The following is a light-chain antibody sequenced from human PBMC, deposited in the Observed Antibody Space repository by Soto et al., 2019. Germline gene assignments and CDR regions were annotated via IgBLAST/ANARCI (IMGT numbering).Light chain of an antibody. J-gene: IGKJ1*01. CDR2: KAS. CDR3: QHCTSYSEA. V-gene: IGKV1-5*03. Sequence: DIQIAQCPSILSGSVGARVPITDRASQTISSWLAWYQQKPGKAPKLLIYKASTLKSGVPSRFSGSGSGTEFTLTISSLQPDDFATYYCQHCTSYSEAFGQRTRVDIK. CDR1: QTISSW.